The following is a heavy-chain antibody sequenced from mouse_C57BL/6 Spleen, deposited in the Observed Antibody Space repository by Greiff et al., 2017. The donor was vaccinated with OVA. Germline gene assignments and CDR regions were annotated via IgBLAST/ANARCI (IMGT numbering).Heavy chain of an antibody. J-gene: IGHJ2*01. Sequence: EVKLMESGGGLVKPGGSLKLSCAASGFTFSSYAMSWVRQTPGQRLEWVATISDGGSYTYYPDNVKGRFTIARDNAKNNLYLQLSHLKSEDTAMYYCARETGNFDYWGQGTTLTVSS. CDR1: GFTFSSYA. CDR3: ARETGNFDY. CDR2: ISDGGSYT. V-gene: IGHV5-4*01.